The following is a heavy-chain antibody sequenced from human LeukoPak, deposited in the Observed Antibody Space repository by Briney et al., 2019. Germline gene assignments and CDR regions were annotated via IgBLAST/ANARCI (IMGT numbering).Heavy chain of an antibody. CDR3: ASTRRAAVAGRFDS. Sequence: PSETLSLTCNVSGASMSSNYWSWVRQPPGKGLEWIGYIYHSGNTNYSPSLESRVTMSVDESKNQFSLRVHFVSAADTAVYYCASTRRAAVAGRFDSWGQGTLVTVSS. V-gene: IGHV4-4*09. J-gene: IGHJ4*02. CDR1: GASMSSNY. CDR2: IYHSGNT. D-gene: IGHD6-19*01.